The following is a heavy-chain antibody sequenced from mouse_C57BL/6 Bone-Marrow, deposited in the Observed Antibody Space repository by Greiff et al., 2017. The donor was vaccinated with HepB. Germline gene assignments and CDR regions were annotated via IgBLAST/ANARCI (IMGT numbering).Heavy chain of an antibody. D-gene: IGHD2-4*01. J-gene: IGHJ1*03. CDR3: AIYYDYDGDHVWYFDV. V-gene: IGHV1-82*01. CDR2: IYPGDGDT. Sequence: VQLQQSGPELVKPGASVKISCKASGYAFSSSWMNWVKQRPGKGLEWIGRIYPGDGDTNYNGKFKGKATLTADKSSSTAYMQLSSLTSEDSAVYFCAIYYDYDGDHVWYFDVWGTGTTVTVSS. CDR1: GYAFSSSW.